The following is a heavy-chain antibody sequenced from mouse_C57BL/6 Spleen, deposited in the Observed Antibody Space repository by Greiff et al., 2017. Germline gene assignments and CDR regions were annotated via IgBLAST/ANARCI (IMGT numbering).Heavy chain of an antibody. CDR3: AGGGYDYDEEGFAY. Sequence: QVQLQQPGAELVKPGASVKMSCKASGYTFTSYWITWVKQRPGQGLEWIGDIYPGSGSTNYNEKFKSKATLTVDTSSSTAYMQLSSLTSEDSAVYYCAGGGYDYDEEGFAYWGQGTLVTVSA. CDR2: IYPGSGST. V-gene: IGHV1-55*01. D-gene: IGHD2-4*01. CDR1: GYTFTSYW. J-gene: IGHJ3*01.